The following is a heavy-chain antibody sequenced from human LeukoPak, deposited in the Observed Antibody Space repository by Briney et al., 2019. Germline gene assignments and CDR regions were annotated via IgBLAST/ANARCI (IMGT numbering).Heavy chain of an antibody. Sequence: PGGSLRLSCAASRFTLSSYRIKRVRQAPGKGLEWGLYTSSSSSIIYYADYVKGRFTISRDNAKNSQYLQMNSLRAEDTALYYCAKGGRSGYDWALYYSYGMDVWGQGTTVTVSS. V-gene: IGHV3-48*01. CDR3: AKGGRSGYDWALYYSYGMDV. CDR1: RFTLSSYR. D-gene: IGHD5-12*01. CDR2: TSSSSSII. J-gene: IGHJ6*02.